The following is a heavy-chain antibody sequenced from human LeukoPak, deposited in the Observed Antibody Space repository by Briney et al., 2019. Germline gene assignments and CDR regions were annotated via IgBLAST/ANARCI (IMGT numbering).Heavy chain of an antibody. CDR2: INGDGSLN. CDR1: GFTFSTSW. CDR3: TRDRAYGALDY. D-gene: IGHD4/OR15-4a*01. J-gene: IGHJ4*02. V-gene: IGHV3-7*01. Sequence: GGSLRLSCAASGFTFSTSWMTWVGQAPGKGLEWVANINGDGSLNGHVASVKGRFTISRDNAKNSVYLQMISLRDEDTAVYYCTRDRAYGALDYWGQGTLVTVSS.